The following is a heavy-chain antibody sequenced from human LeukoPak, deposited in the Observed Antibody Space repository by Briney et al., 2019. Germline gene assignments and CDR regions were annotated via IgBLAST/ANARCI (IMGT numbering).Heavy chain of an antibody. Sequence: GRSLRLSCAASGFTFSSYGMHWVRQAPGKGLEWVAVIWYDGSNKYYADSVKGRFTISRDNSKNTLYLQMNSLRAEDTAVYYCAREGGGGTVTTFDYWGQGTLVTVSS. CDR3: AREGGGGTVTTFDY. CDR2: IWYDGSNK. D-gene: IGHD4-17*01. CDR1: GFTFSSYG. V-gene: IGHV3-33*01. J-gene: IGHJ4*02.